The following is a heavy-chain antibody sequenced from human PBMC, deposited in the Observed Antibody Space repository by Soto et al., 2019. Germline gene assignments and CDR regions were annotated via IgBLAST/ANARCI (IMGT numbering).Heavy chain of an antibody. CDR3: ARDRYGDYYAY. J-gene: IGHJ4*02. D-gene: IGHD3-22*01. CDR2: IYFDGMT. V-gene: IGHV4-31*03. Sequence: QVQLLESGPGLVKPSQTLSLSCIVSGASLSSGGYYWNWIRQHPGKGLEWIGYIYFDGMTYYNPSRASRITMSIDGSKNQFSLHLSSVTAADTAVYYCARDRYGDYYAYWGQGILVTVSS. CDR1: GASLSSGGYY.